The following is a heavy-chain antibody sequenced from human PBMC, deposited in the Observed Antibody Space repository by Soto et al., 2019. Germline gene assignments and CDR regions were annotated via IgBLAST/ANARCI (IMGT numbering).Heavy chain of an antibody. CDR2: ISYDGSNK. V-gene: IGHV3-30-3*01. CDR3: AREKFTATGAFDI. J-gene: IGHJ3*02. CDR1: GFTFSSYA. D-gene: IGHD4-17*01. Sequence: GGSLGLSCAASGFTFSSYAMHWVRQAPGKGLEWVAVISYDGSNKYYADSVKGRFTISRDNSKNTLYLQMNSLRAEDTAVYYCAREKFTATGAFDIWGQGTMVTVSS.